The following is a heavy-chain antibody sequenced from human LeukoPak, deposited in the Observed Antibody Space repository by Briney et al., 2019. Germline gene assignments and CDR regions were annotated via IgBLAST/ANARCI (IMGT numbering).Heavy chain of an antibody. CDR3: TRDRIQLWLRSRDYMDV. V-gene: IGHV4-34*01. D-gene: IGHD5-18*01. J-gene: IGHJ6*03. CDR2: INHSGST. Sequence: SETLSLTCAVYGGSFSSYYWSWIRQPPGKGLEWIGEINHSGSTNYNPSLKSRVTISVDTSKNQFSLKLSSVTAADTAVYYCTRDRIQLWLRSRDYMDVWGKGTTVTVSS. CDR1: GGSFSSYY.